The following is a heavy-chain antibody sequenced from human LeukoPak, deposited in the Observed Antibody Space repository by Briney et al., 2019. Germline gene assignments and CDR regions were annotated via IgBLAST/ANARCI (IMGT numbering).Heavy chain of an antibody. Sequence: PGGSLRLSCAASGFTFRSYGMHWVRQAPGKGLEWGAFIRYDGNNKYYADSVKGRFTISRDNSKNTLYLQLNSLRAEDTAVYYCAKVMDRDIVATIRLGSQYYFDYWGQGTLVTVSS. CDR3: AKVMDRDIVATIRLGSQYYFDY. CDR2: IRYDGNNK. D-gene: IGHD5-12*01. CDR1: GFTFRSYG. J-gene: IGHJ4*02. V-gene: IGHV3-30*02.